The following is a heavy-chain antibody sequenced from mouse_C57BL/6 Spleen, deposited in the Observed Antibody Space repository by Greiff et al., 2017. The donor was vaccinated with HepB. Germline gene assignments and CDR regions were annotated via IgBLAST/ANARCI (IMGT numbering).Heavy chain of an antibody. V-gene: IGHV1-39*01. J-gene: IGHJ2*01. Sequence: VHVKQSGPELVKPGASVKISCKASGYSFTDYNMNWVKQSNGKSLEWIGVINPNYGTTSYNQKFKGKATLTVDQSSSTAYMQLNSLTSEDSAVYYCARLYYGSSYEFDYWGQGTTLTVSS. CDR3: ARLYYGSSYEFDY. D-gene: IGHD1-1*01. CDR2: INPNYGTT. CDR1: GYSFTDYN.